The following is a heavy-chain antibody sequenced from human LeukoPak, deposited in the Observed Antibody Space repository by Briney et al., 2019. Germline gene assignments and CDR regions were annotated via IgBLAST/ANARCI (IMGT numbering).Heavy chain of an antibody. J-gene: IGHJ4*02. V-gene: IGHV3-7*01. D-gene: IGHD1-1*01. Sequence: RPGRSLRLSCAAPGFTLSSYAMHWVRQAPGKGLEWVANIKQDGSEKYYVDSVKGRFTISRDNAKNSLYLQMNSLRAEDTAVYYCARGFIKLDYWGQGTLVTVSS. CDR3: ARGFIKLDY. CDR2: IKQDGSEK. CDR1: GFTLSSYA.